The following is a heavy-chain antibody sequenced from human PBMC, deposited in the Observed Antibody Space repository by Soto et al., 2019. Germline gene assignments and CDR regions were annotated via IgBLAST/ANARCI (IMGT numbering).Heavy chain of an antibody. CDR1: GFNVNSSY. D-gene: IGHD4-17*01. V-gene: IGHV3-53*01. Sequence: ESGGGLIQPGGSLRLSCAASGFNVNSSYMTWIRQAPGKGLQWVADISSGGTTKYSDSVRGRFSISRDMSKNTLYLQMNSLRVEDTAIYSCARQFPSDNYGNRLDPWGQGTLVTVS. J-gene: IGHJ5*02. CDR3: ARQFPSDNYGNRLDP. CDR2: ISSGGTT.